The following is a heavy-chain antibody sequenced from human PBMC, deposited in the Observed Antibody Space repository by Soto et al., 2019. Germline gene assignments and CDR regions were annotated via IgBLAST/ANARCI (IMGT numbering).Heavy chain of an antibody. V-gene: IGHV4-34*01. J-gene: IGHJ4*02. D-gene: IGHD2-2*02. CDR1: GGSFSGYY. Sequence: SETLSLTCAVYGGSFSGYYRSWIRQPPGKGLEWIGEINHSGSTNYNPSLKSRVTISVDTSKNQFSLKLSSVTAADTAVYYCARRYCSSTSCYKNFDYWGQGTLVTVSS. CDR3: ARRYCSSTSCYKNFDY. CDR2: INHSGST.